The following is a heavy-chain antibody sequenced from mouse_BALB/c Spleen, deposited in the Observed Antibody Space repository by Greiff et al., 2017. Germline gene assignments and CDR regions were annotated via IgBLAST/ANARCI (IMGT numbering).Heavy chain of an antibody. CDR1: GFTFSSFG. D-gene: IGHD2-4*01. Sequence: EVMLVESGGGLVQPGGSRKLSCAASGFTFSSFGMHWVRQAPEKGLEWVAYISSGSSTIYYADTVKGRFTISSDNPKNTLFLQMTSLRSEDTSMYYCAREGSTMITPYYFDYWGQGTTLTVSS. CDR3: AREGSTMITPYYFDY. J-gene: IGHJ2*01. CDR2: ISSGSSTI. V-gene: IGHV5-17*02.